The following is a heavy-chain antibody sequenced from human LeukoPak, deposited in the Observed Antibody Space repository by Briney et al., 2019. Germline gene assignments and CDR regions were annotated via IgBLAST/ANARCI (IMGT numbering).Heavy chain of an antibody. CDR1: GYTFTRYG. CDR2: ISGSNGNT. J-gene: IGHJ4*02. CDR3: ASHLRGVGATNY. D-gene: IGHD1-26*01. V-gene: IGHV1-18*01. Sequence: GASVKVSCKAFGYTFTRYGVSWVRQAPGQGLEWIGWISGSNGNTNYAQNFQGRVTMTTDSSTSTAYMELRSLRSDDTAVYYCASHLRGVGATNYWGQGTLVTVSS.